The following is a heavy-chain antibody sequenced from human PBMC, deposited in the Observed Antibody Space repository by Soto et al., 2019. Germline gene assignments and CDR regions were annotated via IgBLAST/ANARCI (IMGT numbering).Heavy chain of an antibody. CDR2: LTSRGSGT. Sequence: GGSLRLSCSPSAILFTDYAQTWVRQAPGKELAQVTSLTSRGSGTYYADSGMGRFTISRDSSNSMLYLQMSRLRSDDTAIYFCAKQGAPRSVAVTGQYYFDYWGQGALVTLSS. CDR3: AKQGAPRSVAVTGQYYFDY. D-gene: IGHD6-19*01. CDR1: AILFTDYA. V-gene: IGHV3-23*01. J-gene: IGHJ4*02.